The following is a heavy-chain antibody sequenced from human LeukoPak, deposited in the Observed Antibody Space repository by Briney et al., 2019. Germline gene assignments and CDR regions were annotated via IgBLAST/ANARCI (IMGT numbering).Heavy chain of an antibody. J-gene: IGHJ5*02. V-gene: IGHV1-69*01. CDR2: IIPLFRTT. Sequence: AVKVSCKASGGTSGNSAFTWVRQAPGQGLEWMGGIIPLFRTTNYAQRFQGRVTITAVESTSTVYMELTSLTSEDTAVYYCARVPQYDGFNYDDAWGQGTLVTVSS. D-gene: IGHD5-24*01. CDR1: GGTSGNSA. CDR3: ARVPQYDGFNYDDA.